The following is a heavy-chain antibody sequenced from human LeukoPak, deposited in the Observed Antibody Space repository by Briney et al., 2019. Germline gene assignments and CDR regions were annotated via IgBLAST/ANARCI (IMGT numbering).Heavy chain of an antibody. V-gene: IGHV4-61*02. CDR3: AIDLTAYSSGWYLGWFDP. J-gene: IGHJ5*02. CDR1: GGSISSGSYY. CDR2: IYTSGST. D-gene: IGHD6-19*01. Sequence: SQTLSLTCTVSGGSISSGSYYWGWIRQPAGKGLEWIGRIYTSGSTNYNPSLKSRVTISVETSKNQFSLKLSSVTAADTAVYYCAIDLTAYSSGWYLGWFDPWGQGTLVTVYS.